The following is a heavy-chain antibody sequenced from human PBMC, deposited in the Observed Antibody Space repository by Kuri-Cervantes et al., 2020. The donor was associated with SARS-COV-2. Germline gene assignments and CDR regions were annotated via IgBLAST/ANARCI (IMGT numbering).Heavy chain of an antibody. V-gene: IGHV3-30-3*01. D-gene: IGHD6-6*01. CDR2: ISYDGSNK. Sequence: GGSLRLSCAASGFTFSSYAMHWVRQAPGKGLEWVAVISYDGSNKYYADSVKGRFTISRDNAKNSLYLQMNSLRAEDTAVYYCARQGEADIAAPLRWFDYWGQGTLVSLL. CDR1: GFTFSSYA. J-gene: IGHJ4*02. CDR3: ARQGEADIAAPLRWFDY.